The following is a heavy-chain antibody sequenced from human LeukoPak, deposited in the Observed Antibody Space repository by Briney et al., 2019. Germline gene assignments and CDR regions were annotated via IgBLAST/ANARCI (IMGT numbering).Heavy chain of an antibody. J-gene: IGHJ6*02. CDR2: IYYSGST. CDR1: GGSISSYY. Sequence: SETLSLTCTVSGGSISSYYWSWIRQPPGKGLEWIGYIYYSGSTNYNPSLKSRVTISVDTSKNQFSLKLSSVTAADTAVYYCARFRRTPYYYGMDVWGQGTTVTVSS. V-gene: IGHV4-59*01. D-gene: IGHD1-14*01. CDR3: ARFRRTPYYYGMDV.